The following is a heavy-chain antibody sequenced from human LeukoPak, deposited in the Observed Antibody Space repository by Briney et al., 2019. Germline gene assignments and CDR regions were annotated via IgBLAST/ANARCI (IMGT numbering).Heavy chain of an antibody. CDR2: IKQDGSEK. D-gene: IGHD6-19*01. CDR1: GFTFSSYW. J-gene: IGHJ5*02. CDR3: ARGPGNNAGWSAGMPKGWFEP. Sequence: GGSLRLSCAASGFTFSSYWMSWVRQAPGKGLEWVANIKQDGSEKYYVDSVKGRFTISRDNAKNSLYLQMNSLRAEDTAVYYCARGPGNNAGWSAGMPKGWFEPWGQGTLVTVSS. V-gene: IGHV3-7*01.